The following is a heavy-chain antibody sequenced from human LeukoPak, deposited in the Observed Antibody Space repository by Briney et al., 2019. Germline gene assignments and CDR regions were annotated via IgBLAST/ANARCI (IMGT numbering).Heavy chain of an antibody. D-gene: IGHD3/OR15-3a*01. CDR2: VNPYNGDT. CDR1: DYTFINFG. CDR3: ARDEGTGNRPNDH. Sequence: ASVKVSCKTFDYTFINFGISWVRQAPGQGLEWLGWVNPYNGDTYFAQKFEGRVTLTTDTSTTTAYMDLRNLKSDDTAVYYCARDEGTGNRPNDHWGQGTLVTVSS. J-gene: IGHJ4*01. V-gene: IGHV1-18*01.